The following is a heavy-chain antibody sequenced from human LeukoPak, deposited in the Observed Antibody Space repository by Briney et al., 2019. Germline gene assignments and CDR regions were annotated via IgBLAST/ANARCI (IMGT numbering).Heavy chain of an antibody. CDR1: SGSISSYY. CDR2: IYYSGST. CDR3: ARVQSIAAAGLLYYYYYMDV. J-gene: IGHJ6*03. V-gene: IGHV4-59*01. Sequence: PSETLSLTCTVSSGSISSYYWSWIRQPPGKGLEWIGYIYYSGSTNYNPSLKSRVTISVDTSKNQFSLKLSSVTAADTAVYYCARVQSIAAAGLLYYYYYMDVWGKGTTVTVSS. D-gene: IGHD6-13*01.